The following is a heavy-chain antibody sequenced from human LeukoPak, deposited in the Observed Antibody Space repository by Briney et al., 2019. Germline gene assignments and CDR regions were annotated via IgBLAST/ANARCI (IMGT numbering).Heavy chain of an antibody. J-gene: IGHJ4*02. V-gene: IGHV4-34*01. D-gene: IGHD3-10*01. CDR1: GGSFSGYY. Sequence: SETLSLTCAVYGGSFSGYYWSWIRQPPGKGLEWIGEINHSGSTNYNPSLKSRVTISVDTSKNQFPLKLSSVTAADTAVYYCARKGFGSGSYSYWGQGTLVTVSS. CDR3: ARKGFGSGSYSY. CDR2: INHSGST.